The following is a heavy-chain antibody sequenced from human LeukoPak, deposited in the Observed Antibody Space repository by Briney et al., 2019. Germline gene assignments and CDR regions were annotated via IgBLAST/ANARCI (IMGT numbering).Heavy chain of an antibody. Sequence: GGSLRLSCAASGFTFSSYAMTWVRQAPGKGLEWVSSIGTSTSYIYYADSVKGRFTISRDNAKKSLYLQMNSLRADDTAVYYCARVEASGYDYGAFDYWGQGTLVTVSS. CDR2: IGTSTSYI. CDR3: ARVEASGYDYGAFDY. CDR1: GFTFSSYA. V-gene: IGHV3-21*01. D-gene: IGHD5-12*01. J-gene: IGHJ4*02.